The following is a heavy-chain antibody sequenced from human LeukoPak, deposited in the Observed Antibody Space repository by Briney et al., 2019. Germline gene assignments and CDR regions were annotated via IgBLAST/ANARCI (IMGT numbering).Heavy chain of an antibody. CDR1: GGSISSGGYY. D-gene: IGHD5-12*01. J-gene: IGHJ5*02. Sequence: PSQTLSLTCTVSGGSISSGGYYWSWIRQHPGKGLEWMGYIYYSGSTYYNPSLKSRVTISVDTSKNQFSLKLSSVTAADTAVYYCVRWHDRPPRAWFDPWGQGTLVTVSS. V-gene: IGHV4-31*03. CDR2: IYYSGST. CDR3: VRWHDRPPRAWFDP.